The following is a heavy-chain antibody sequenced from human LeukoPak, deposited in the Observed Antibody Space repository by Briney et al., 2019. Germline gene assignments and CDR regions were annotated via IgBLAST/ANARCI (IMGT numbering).Heavy chain of an antibody. D-gene: IGHD3-3*01. J-gene: IGHJ4*02. CDR1: GFTFDDYA. V-gene: IGHV3-9*01. CDR3: AKDEAYDFWSGPQSY. CDR2: ISWNSGSI. Sequence: GGSLRLSCAASGFTFDDYAMHRVRQAPGKGLEWVSSISWNSGSIGYADSVKGRFTISRDNAKNSLYLQMNSLRAEDTALYYCAKDEAYDFWSGPQSYWGQGTLVTVSS.